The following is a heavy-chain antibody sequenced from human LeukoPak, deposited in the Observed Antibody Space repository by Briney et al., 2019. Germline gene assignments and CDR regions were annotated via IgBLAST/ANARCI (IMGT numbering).Heavy chain of an antibody. CDR2: IGTVAAT. V-gene: IGHV3-13*01. D-gene: IGHD3-16*01. Sequence: GGSLRLSCAASGFYFNDYDMHWVRQVAGKRLEWVAGIGTVAATFYPDSVKGRFTISRENAKNSFYLQMNSLRAGDTAIYYCARGWGGHGRSWGLLDLWGQGILVSVSS. CDR1: GFYFNDYD. J-gene: IGHJ5*02. CDR3: ARGWGGHGRSWGLLDL.